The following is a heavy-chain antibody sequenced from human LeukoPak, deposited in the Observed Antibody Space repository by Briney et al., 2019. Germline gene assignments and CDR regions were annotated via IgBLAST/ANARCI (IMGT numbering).Heavy chain of an antibody. CDR1: GYTFTGYY. CDR2: INPNSGGT. Sequence: ASVKVSCKASGYTFTGYYMHWVRQAPGKGLEWMGRINPNSGGTNYAQKLQGRVTMTRDTSISTAYMELSRLRSDDTAVYYCARSGSRELVLFDLGYWGQGTLVTVSS. CDR3: ARSGSRELVLFDLGY. J-gene: IGHJ4*02. D-gene: IGHD5-24*01. V-gene: IGHV1-2*06.